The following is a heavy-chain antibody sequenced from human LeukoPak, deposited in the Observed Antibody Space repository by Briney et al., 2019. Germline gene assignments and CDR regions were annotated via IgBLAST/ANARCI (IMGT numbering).Heavy chain of an antibody. CDR1: GFTFSNYA. D-gene: IGHD3-9*01. CDR3: AKWGDYDVLTGYYVSDY. J-gene: IGHJ4*02. V-gene: IGHV3-23*01. CDR2: ITGSGGNT. Sequence: GASLRLSCAASGFTFSNYAMSWVRQAPGEGLEWVSAITGSGGNTYYADSVKGRFTISRDNSKNTVFLQMNSLRAEDTAVYYCAKWGDYDVLTGYYVSDYWGQGTLVTVSS.